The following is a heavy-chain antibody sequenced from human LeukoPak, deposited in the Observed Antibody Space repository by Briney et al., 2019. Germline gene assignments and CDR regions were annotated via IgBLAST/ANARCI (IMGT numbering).Heavy chain of an antibody. D-gene: IGHD3-22*01. V-gene: IGHV3-23*01. Sequence: GGSLRLSCAASGFTFSSYAMSWVRQAPGKGLEWVSAISGSGGSTYYADSVKGRFTISRDNSKNTPSLQMNSLRAEDTAVYYCAKGVLSRTSYDSSGSFDYWGQGTLVTVSS. CDR3: AKGVLSRTSYDSSGSFDY. CDR2: ISGSGGST. CDR1: GFTFSSYA. J-gene: IGHJ4*02.